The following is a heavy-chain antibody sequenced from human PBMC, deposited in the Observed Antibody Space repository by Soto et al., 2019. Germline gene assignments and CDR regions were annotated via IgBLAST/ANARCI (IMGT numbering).Heavy chain of an antibody. V-gene: IGHV1-18*01. J-gene: IGHJ5*02. CDR3: ARALGYCRSGTCYREWFDP. D-gene: IGHD2-15*01. CDR2: VRGDNGHT. CDR1: GYTFTTHG. Sequence: QVQLVQSGAEVKKPGASVKVSCKASGYTFTTHGISWVRPVPGQGLEWMGWVRGDNGHTNYAQSLQGRVTMTTDTSTKTAYMELRSLRSDDTAVYYCARALGYCRSGTCYREWFDPWGQGTLVTVSS.